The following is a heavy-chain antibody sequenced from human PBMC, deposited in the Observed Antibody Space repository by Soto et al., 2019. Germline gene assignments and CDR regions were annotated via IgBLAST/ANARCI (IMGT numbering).Heavy chain of an antibody. CDR1: GFTFSSYS. CDR2: ISSSSSYI. Sequence: EVQLVESGGGLVKPGGSLRLSCAASGFTFSSYSMNWVRQAPGKGLEWVSSISSSSSYIYYADSVKGRFTISRDNAKNSLYLQMSSLRAEDTAVYYCARDQGYCGGDCYPNTHNWFAPWGQGTLVTVSS. J-gene: IGHJ5*02. CDR3: ARDQGYCGGDCYPNTHNWFAP. V-gene: IGHV3-21*01. D-gene: IGHD2-21*02.